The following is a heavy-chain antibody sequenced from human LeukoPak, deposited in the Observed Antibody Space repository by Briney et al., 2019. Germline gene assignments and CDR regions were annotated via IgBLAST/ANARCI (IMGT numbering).Heavy chain of an antibody. D-gene: IGHD5-12*01. J-gene: IGHJ6*03. V-gene: IGHV3-23*01. CDR1: GFTFSSYA. Sequence: GGSLRLSCAASGFTFSSYAMSWVRQAPGKGLEWVSAISGSGGSTYYADSVKGRFTISRDNSKNTLYLQMNSLRAEDTAVYYCAKASSGYEYYYYYMDVWGKGTTVTVSS. CDR3: AKASSGYEYYYYYMDV. CDR2: ISGSGGST.